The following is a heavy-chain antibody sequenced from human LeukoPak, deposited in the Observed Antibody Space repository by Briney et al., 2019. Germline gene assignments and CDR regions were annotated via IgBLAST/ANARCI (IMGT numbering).Heavy chain of an antibody. CDR3: EREGEYYFDY. V-gene: IGHV3-30*01. J-gene: IGHJ4*02. CDR2: ISYDGSNK. Sequence: HPCLASGCPLGSDAISWVCPAQGKGLEWVAVISYDGSNKYYADSVKGRFTISRDNSKNTLYLQMNSLRAEDTAVYYCEREGEYYFDYWGQGTLVTVSS. CDR1: GCPLGSDA. D-gene: IGHD1-26*01.